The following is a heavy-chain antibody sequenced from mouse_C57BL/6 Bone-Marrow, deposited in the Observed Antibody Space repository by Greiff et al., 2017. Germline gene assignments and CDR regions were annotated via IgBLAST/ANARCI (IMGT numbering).Heavy chain of an antibody. V-gene: IGHV1-72*01. CDR2: IDPNSGGT. Sequence: QVQLQQPGAELVKPGASVKLSCKASGYTFTSYWMHWVKQRPGRGLEWIGRIDPNSGGTKYNEKFKSKATLTVDKPSSTAYMQLSSLRSEDSAVYYCARPIYDGYYDWYFDVWGTGTTVTVSS. CDR3: ARPIYDGYYDWYFDV. J-gene: IGHJ1*03. CDR1: GYTFTSYW. D-gene: IGHD2-3*01.